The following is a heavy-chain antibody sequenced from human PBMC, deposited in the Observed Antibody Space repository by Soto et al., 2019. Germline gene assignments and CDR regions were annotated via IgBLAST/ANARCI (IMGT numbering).Heavy chain of an antibody. Sequence: QVQLVQSGAEVKKPGSSVKVSCKASGGTFSSYTISWVRQAPGQGLEWMGRIIPILGIANYAQKFQGRVTITADKSTSTAYMELSSLRSEDTAVYYCARRYDSSGYYLALDYWGQGTLVTVSS. CDR1: GGTFSSYT. J-gene: IGHJ4*02. D-gene: IGHD3-22*01. CDR3: ARRYDSSGYYLALDY. CDR2: IIPILGIA. V-gene: IGHV1-69*02.